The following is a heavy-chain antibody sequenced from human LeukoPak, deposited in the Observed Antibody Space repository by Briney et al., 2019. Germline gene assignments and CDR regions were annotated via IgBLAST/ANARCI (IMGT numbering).Heavy chain of an antibody. D-gene: IGHD3-3*01. Sequence: SETLSLTCAVYGGPFSGYYWSWIRQPPGKGLEWIGEINHSGSTNYNPSLKSRVTISVDTSKNQFSLKLSSVTAADTAVYYCARGYLEWLDYWGQGTLVTVSS. J-gene: IGHJ4*02. CDR3: ARGYLEWLDY. CDR1: GGPFSGYY. V-gene: IGHV4-34*01. CDR2: INHSGST.